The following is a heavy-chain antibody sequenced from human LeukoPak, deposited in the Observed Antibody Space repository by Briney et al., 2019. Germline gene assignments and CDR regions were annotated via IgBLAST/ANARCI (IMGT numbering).Heavy chain of an antibody. D-gene: IGHD2-2*01. V-gene: IGHV3-74*01. CDR1: GFTFCSYW. J-gene: IGHJ4*02. Sequence: GVSLRLSCAACGFTFCSYWRHWLRQAPGQGLVWVSRINSDVGSTSYAVSVRGPFTIYRDNAKNKMYLKMKSLRAEAQAVYYCARDRRGGTSCYPDYWGQGTLVTVSS. CDR2: INSDVGST. CDR3: ARDRRGGTSCYPDY.